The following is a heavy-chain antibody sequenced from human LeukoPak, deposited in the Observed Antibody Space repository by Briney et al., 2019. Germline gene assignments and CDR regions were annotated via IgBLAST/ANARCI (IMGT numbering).Heavy chain of an antibody. CDR2: IYHSGST. CDR3: ARATYGSGITPFDY. V-gene: IGHV4-4*02. J-gene: IGHJ4*02. CDR1: GGSISSSNW. D-gene: IGHD3-10*01. Sequence: SETLSLTCTVSGGSISSSNWWSWVRQPPGKGLEWIGEIYHSGSTNYNPPLKSRVTISVDKSKNQFSLKLSSVTAADTAVYYCARATYGSGITPFDYWGQGTLVTVSS.